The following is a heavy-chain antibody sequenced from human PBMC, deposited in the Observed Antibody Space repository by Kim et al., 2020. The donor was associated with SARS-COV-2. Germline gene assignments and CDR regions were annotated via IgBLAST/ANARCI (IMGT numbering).Heavy chain of an antibody. D-gene: IGHD3-22*01. Sequence: SETLSLTCAVYGGSFSGYYWSWIRHPPGKGLEWIGEINHSGSTNYNPSLKSRVTISVDTSKNQFSLKLSSVTAADTAVYYCARGAFYYDSSGQTKGSRSPPWRVYYGMDVWGQGTTVTVSS. J-gene: IGHJ6*02. V-gene: IGHV4-34*01. CDR3: ARGAFYYDSSGQTKGSRSPPWRVYYGMDV. CDR1: GGSFSGYY. CDR2: INHSGST.